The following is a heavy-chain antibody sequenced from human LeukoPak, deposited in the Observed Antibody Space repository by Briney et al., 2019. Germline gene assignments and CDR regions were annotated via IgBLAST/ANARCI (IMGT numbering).Heavy chain of an antibody. CDR1: GFTFSSYS. Sequence: PGGSLRLSCAASGFTFSSYSMNWVRQAPGKGLEWVSYISSSSSTIYYADSVKGRFTISRDNAKNSLYLRMNSLRAEDTAVYYCARDLTVTTLDYWGQGTLVTVSS. CDR2: ISSSSSTI. D-gene: IGHD4-17*01. CDR3: ARDLTVTTLDY. V-gene: IGHV3-48*01. J-gene: IGHJ4*02.